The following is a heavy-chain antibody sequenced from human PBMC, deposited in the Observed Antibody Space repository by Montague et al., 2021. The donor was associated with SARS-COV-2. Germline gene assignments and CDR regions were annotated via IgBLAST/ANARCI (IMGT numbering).Heavy chain of an antibody. CDR2: VYDSGTT. Sequence: SETLSLTCTVSGGSISTYYWGWIRQPPGKGLEWIGYVYDSGTTKYSPSLKSRVTISADTSKNQFSLKLSSVTAADTAIYYCVRYHRECRGGDCYAVDCWGQGTLVTVSS. D-gene: IGHD2-21*02. CDR1: GGSISTYY. V-gene: IGHV4-59*08. CDR3: VRYHRECRGGDCYAVDC. J-gene: IGHJ4*02.